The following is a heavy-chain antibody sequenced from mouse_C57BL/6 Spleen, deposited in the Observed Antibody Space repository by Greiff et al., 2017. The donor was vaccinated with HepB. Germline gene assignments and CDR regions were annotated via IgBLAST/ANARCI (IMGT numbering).Heavy chain of an antibody. J-gene: IGHJ1*03. Sequence: VQLKQSGAELVKPGASVKLSCTASGFNITDYYMHWVKQRTEQGLEWIGRIDPEDGETKYAPKFQGKATITADTSSNTAYLQLSSLTSEDTAVYYCARGDTTGYWYFDVWGTGTTVTVSS. V-gene: IGHV14-2*01. D-gene: IGHD1-1*01. CDR2: IDPEDGET. CDR1: GFNITDYY. CDR3: ARGDTTGYWYFDV.